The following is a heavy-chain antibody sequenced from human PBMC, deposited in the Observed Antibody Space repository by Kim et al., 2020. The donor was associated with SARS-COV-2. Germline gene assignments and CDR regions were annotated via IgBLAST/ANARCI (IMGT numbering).Heavy chain of an antibody. J-gene: IGHJ4*02. V-gene: IGHV4-39*01. CDR1: DDSLTDTSFY. D-gene: IGHD2-15*01. Sequence: SETLSLTCTVSDDSLTDTSFYWGWIRQPPGTGLEWIGTIYSSGISSYKASLQSRLTMSVDTSKKQLSLRLNSVTAADTAVYYCARLTTKLVEVDGKGFGAADYWGQGTLVTVSS. CDR2: IYSSGIS. CDR3: ARLTTKLVEVDGKGFGAADY.